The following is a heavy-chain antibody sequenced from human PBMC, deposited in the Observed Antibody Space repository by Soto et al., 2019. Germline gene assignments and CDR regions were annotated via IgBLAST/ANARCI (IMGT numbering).Heavy chain of an antibody. J-gene: IGHJ4*02. CDR3: AFGNLSYYFDY. D-gene: IGHD3-16*01. CDR1: GFTFSGFG. V-gene: IGHV3-33*01. CDR2: IWYDGSDK. Sequence: PGGSLRLSCAASGFTFSGFGMHWARQAPGKGLEWVAIIWYDGSDKYYADSVKGRFTISRDNSKNTLYLQMNSLRAEDTAVYHCAFGNLSYYFDYWGQGTPVTVSS.